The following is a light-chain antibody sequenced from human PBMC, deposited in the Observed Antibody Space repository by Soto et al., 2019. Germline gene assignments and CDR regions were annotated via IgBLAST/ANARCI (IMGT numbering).Light chain of an antibody. CDR1: ERIYSAY. CDR2: ATS. J-gene: IGKJ5*01. V-gene: IGKV3-20*01. CDR3: QQYGNSPIT. Sequence: DIVMTQSPATLSVSPGERATPSCRASERIYSAYLGWYQQKPGQAPRLLIYATSSRATGIPDRLGGSGSGTDFTLTISRLEPEDFAVYYCQQYGNSPITFGQGTRLEIK.